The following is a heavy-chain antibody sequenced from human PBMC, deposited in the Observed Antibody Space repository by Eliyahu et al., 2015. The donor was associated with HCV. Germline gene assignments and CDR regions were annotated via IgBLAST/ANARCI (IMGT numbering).Heavy chain of an antibody. CDR1: GXTXSSYA. J-gene: IGHJ5*02. Sequence: QVQLVQSGAEVKKPGSSVKVSCKASGXTXSSYAIXWVRQAPGQGLEWMGGIIPIFGTANYAQKFQGRVTITADKSTSTAYMELSSLRSEDTAVYYCAGCSGGSCSRANNWFDPWGQGTLVTVSS. CDR3: AGCSGGSCSRANNWFDP. CDR2: IIPIFGTA. D-gene: IGHD2-15*01. V-gene: IGHV1-69*06.